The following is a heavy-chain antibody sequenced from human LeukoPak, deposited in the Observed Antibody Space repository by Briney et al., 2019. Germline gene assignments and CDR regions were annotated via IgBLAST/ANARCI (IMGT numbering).Heavy chain of an antibody. D-gene: IGHD3-3*01. CDR1: GFTFSKAW. V-gene: IGHV3-15*01. CDR2: IKSKTDGGTS. J-gene: IGHJ4*02. CDR3: TTVAYYDFWAGPRIDY. Sequence: GGSLRLSCAASGFTFSKAWMSWVRQAPGKGLEWVGRIKSKTDGGTSDYAAPVRGRFTRSRDDSNNTLYLQMNSLNTEDTAVYYCTTVAYYDFWAGPRIDYWGQGTLVTVSS.